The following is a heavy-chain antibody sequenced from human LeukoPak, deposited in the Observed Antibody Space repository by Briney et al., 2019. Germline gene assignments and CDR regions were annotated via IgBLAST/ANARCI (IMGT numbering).Heavy chain of an antibody. Sequence: SETLSLTCTVSGCSVSSGSYYWSWVRQSPGKWLEWIGSIYYSGSINYNPSLKSRVTISVDTSKNQFSLKLTSVTAADTAIYNCARQVQHWFDPWGQGTLVTVSS. CDR3: ARQVQHWFDP. D-gene: IGHD2-2*01. V-gene: IGHV4-39*01. CDR2: IYYSGSI. CDR1: GCSVSSGSYY. J-gene: IGHJ5*02.